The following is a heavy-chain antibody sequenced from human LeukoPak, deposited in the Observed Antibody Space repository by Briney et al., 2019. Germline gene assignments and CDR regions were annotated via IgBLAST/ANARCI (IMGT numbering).Heavy chain of an antibody. CDR2: ISGSGGST. V-gene: IGHV3-23*01. D-gene: IGHD5-24*01. CDR1: GFTFSSYA. CDR3: ARVMTDGYNYRWFDL. J-gene: IGHJ5*02. Sequence: GGSLRLSCAASGFTFSSYAMSWVRQAPGKGLEWVSAISGSGGSTYYADSVKGRFTISRDNSKNTLYLQMNSLRAEDTAVYYCARVMTDGYNYRWFDLWGQGTLVTVSS.